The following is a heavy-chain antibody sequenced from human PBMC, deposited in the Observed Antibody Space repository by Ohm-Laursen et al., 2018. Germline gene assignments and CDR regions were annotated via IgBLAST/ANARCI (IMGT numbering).Heavy chain of an antibody. Sequence: TQTLTLTSTFSGFSLSTSGMCVSWIRQPPGKALEWLALIYWNDDERYSPSLQSRLTITKDTSKNRVFLTMTNVDPVDTATYYCGHSGSSSPIKYWGQGTLVTVSS. D-gene: IGHD2-2*01. CDR2: IYWNDDE. V-gene: IGHV2-5*01. J-gene: IGHJ4*02. CDR1: GFSLSTSGMC. CDR3: GHSGSSSPIKY.